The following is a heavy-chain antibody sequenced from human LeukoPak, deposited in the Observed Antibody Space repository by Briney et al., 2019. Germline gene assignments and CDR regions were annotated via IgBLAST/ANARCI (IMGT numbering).Heavy chain of an antibody. Sequence: GGSLRLSCAASGFTFSSYAMSWVRQAPGKGLEWVSLISGSGEYYADSVKGRFAISRDNSKNTLYLQMNSLRAEDTAVYYCAKGFRGAATDAFDIWGQGIMVTVSS. CDR3: AKGFRGAATDAFDI. V-gene: IGHV3-23*01. D-gene: IGHD3-10*01. CDR1: GFTFSSYA. J-gene: IGHJ3*02. CDR2: ISGSGE.